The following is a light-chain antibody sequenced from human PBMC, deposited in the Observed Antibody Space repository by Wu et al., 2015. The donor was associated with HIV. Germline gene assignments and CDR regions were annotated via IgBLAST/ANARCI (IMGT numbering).Light chain of an antibody. Sequence: EIVLTQSPGTLSLSPGEGATLSCRASQSVRSSHLAWYQQKPGQAPRLIIYAASTRATGIPDRFSGSGSGTDFTLTISSLQSEDFAVYYCQQYNNWPWTFGQGTKVEIK. CDR3: QQYNNWPWT. J-gene: IGKJ1*01. CDR1: QSVRSSH. V-gene: IGKV3-15*01. CDR2: AAS.